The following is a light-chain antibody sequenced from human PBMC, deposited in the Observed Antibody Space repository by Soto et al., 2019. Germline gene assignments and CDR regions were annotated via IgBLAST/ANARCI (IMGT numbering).Light chain of an antibody. CDR1: RSVSSSF. CDR2: GAS. Sequence: EIVFTQSPGTLSLSPGGRATLSCRASRSVSSSFLAWYQQKPGQAPRLLIYGASSRATGIPDRFSGSGSGTDFTLTISRLEPEDFAVYYCQQYGSSPPLTFGGGTKVDIK. J-gene: IGKJ4*01. V-gene: IGKV3-20*01. CDR3: QQYGSSPPLT.